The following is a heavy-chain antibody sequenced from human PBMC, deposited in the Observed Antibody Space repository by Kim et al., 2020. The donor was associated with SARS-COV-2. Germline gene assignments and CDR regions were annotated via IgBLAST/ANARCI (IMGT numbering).Heavy chain of an antibody. J-gene: IGHJ4*02. Sequence: GESLKISCQGSGYSFTSYWISWVRQMPGKGLEWMGRIDPSDSYTNYSPSFQGHVTISADKSISTAYLQWSSLKASDTAMYYCAASYGSGSYYGRHDYWGQGTLVTVSS. CDR2: IDPSDSYT. D-gene: IGHD3-10*01. CDR3: AASYGSGSYYGRHDY. CDR1: GYSFTSYW. V-gene: IGHV5-10-1*01.